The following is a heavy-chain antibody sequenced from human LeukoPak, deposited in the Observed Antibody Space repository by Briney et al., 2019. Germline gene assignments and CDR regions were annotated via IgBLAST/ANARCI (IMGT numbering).Heavy chain of an antibody. Sequence: PSETLSLTCTVSGGSISSSSYYWGWIRQPPGKGLEWIGSIYYSGSTNYNPSLKSRVTMSVDTSKNQFSLKLSSVTAADTAVYYCARDLDSSGWYFGPGGDAFDIWGQGTMVTVSS. D-gene: IGHD6-19*01. CDR2: IYYSGST. J-gene: IGHJ3*02. CDR1: GGSISSSSYY. V-gene: IGHV4-39*07. CDR3: ARDLDSSGWYFGPGGDAFDI.